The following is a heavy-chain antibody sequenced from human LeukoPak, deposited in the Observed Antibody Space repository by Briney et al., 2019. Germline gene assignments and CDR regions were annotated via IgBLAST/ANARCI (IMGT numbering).Heavy chain of an antibody. CDR2: INSDGSTT. J-gene: IGHJ4*02. V-gene: IGHV3-74*01. CDR3: VRVNRGYSYGHYDY. Sequence: PGGSLRLSCAASGFTFSPYWMHWVRQAPGKGLVWVSRINSDGSTTSYADSVRGRFTISRDNAKNTLYLQMNSLRAEDTAVYYCVRVNRGYSYGHYDYWGPGTLVTVSS. CDR1: GFTFSPYW. D-gene: IGHD5-18*01.